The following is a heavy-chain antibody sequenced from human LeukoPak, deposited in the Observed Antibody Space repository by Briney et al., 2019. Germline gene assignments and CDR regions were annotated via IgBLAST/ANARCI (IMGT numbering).Heavy chain of an antibody. D-gene: IGHD2-2*01. CDR3: ARGRPGIWVVVPADASGSWFDP. Sequence: GASVKVSCKASGYTFTSYAMHWVRQAPGQRLEWMGWINAGNGNTKYSQKFQGRVTITRDTSASTAYMELSSLRSEDTAVYYCARGRPGIWVVVPADASGSWFDPWGQGTLVTVSS. CDR1: GYTFTSYA. J-gene: IGHJ5*02. CDR2: INAGNGNT. V-gene: IGHV1-3*01.